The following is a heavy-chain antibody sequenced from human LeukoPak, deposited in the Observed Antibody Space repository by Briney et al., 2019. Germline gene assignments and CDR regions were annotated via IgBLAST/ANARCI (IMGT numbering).Heavy chain of an antibody. J-gene: IGHJ4*02. Sequence: GRSLRLSCAASGFTFSSYAMHWVRQAPGKGLEWVAVISYDGSNKYYADSVKGRFTISRDNSKNTLYLQMNSLRAEDTAVHYCARSEGSYARGYVDYWGQGTLVTVSS. CDR2: ISYDGSNK. CDR3: ARSEGSYARGYVDY. CDR1: GFTFSSYA. D-gene: IGHD2-2*01. V-gene: IGHV3-30-3*01.